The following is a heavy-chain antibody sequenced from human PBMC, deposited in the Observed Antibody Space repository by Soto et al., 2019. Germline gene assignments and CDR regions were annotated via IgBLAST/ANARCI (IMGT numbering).Heavy chain of an antibody. CDR3: ARGGNYAYYYYMDV. D-gene: IGHD1-7*01. J-gene: IGHJ6*03. Sequence: ASVKVSCKASGYTFTSYDINWVRQATGQGLEWMGWMNPNSGNTGYAQKFQGRVTMTRNTSISTAYMELSSLRSEDTAVYYCARGGNYAYYYYMDVWGKGTTVTVSS. CDR1: GYTFTSYD. V-gene: IGHV1-8*01. CDR2: MNPNSGNT.